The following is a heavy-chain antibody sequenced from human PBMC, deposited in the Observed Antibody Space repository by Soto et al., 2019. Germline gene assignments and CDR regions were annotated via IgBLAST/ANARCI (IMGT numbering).Heavy chain of an antibody. J-gene: IGHJ4*02. CDR2: ISRDGNNK. D-gene: IGHD3-10*01. V-gene: IGHV3-30-3*01. CDR3: ARSRSGAVADSFDY. Sequence: QVQLVASGGGVVHLGRSWTLSCAASGFTSNRHAIHWVRQSPGKGLEWVTVISRDGNNKYSADSVKGRFTISRDNAKNTVILQMNSLRREDTAIYYCARSRSGAVADSFDYWGQGTPVTVSS. CDR1: GFTSNRHA.